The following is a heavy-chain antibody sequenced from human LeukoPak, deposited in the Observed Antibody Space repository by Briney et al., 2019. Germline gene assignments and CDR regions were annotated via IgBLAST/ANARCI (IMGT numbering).Heavy chain of an antibody. CDR1: GFTFSSYG. CDR3: AKGSGSYLIDY. Sequence: GGSLRLSCAASGFTFSSYGMPWVRQAPGKGLEWVAVISYDGSNKYYADSVKGRFTISRDNSKNTLYLQMNSLRAEDTAVYYCAKGSGSYLIDYWGQGTLVTVSS. D-gene: IGHD1-26*01. J-gene: IGHJ4*02. V-gene: IGHV3-30*18. CDR2: ISYDGSNK.